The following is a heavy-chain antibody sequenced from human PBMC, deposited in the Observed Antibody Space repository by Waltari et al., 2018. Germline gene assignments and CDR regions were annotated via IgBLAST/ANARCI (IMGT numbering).Heavy chain of an antibody. Sequence: EVQLVESGGGLVQPGGSLRLSCAASGFPFRSYWMSWVRQAPGKGLEWVANIKQDGSEKYYVDSVKGRFTISRDNAKNSLYLQMNSLRAEDTAVYYCASSPAYGDYVDYWGQGTLVTVSS. CDR1: GFPFRSYW. J-gene: IGHJ4*02. V-gene: IGHV3-7*01. CDR2: IKQDGSEK. CDR3: ASSPAYGDYVDY. D-gene: IGHD4-17*01.